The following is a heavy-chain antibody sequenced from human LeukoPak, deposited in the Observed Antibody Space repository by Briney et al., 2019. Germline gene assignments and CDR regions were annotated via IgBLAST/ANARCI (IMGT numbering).Heavy chain of an antibody. Sequence: ASVKVSCKASGYTFTGYYMHWVRQAPGQGLEWMGWINPNSGGTNYAQKFQGRVAMTRDTSISTAYMELSRLRSDDTAVYYCARSQFRYCSSTSCYVFDYWGQGTLVTVSS. CDR1: GYTFTGYY. CDR3: ARSQFRYCSSTSCYVFDY. V-gene: IGHV1-2*02. D-gene: IGHD2-2*01. J-gene: IGHJ4*02. CDR2: INPNSGGT.